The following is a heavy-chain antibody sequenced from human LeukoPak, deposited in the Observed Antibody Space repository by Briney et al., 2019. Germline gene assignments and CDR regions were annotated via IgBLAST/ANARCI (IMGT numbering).Heavy chain of an antibody. CDR1: VGSLSRGGYS. V-gene: IGHV4-30-2*01. D-gene: IGHD2-15*01. CDR3: ARGYCSSGNCPSFDY. J-gene: IGHJ4*02. CDR2: MYHSGST. Sequence: SEALSLTCAVSVGSLSRGGYSWRCIRQPPGKGLEWIGYMYHSGSTYHNPSLKRRVTISVDRSKIQFSLELNSVTGADTAVYYCARGYCSSGNCPSFDYWVQRTLVSVSS.